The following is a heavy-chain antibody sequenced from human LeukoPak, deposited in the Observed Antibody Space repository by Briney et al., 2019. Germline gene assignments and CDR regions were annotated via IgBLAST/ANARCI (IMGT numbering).Heavy chain of an antibody. CDR2: ITSSSRYT. V-gene: IGHV3-21*04. CDR1: VFTFSTYN. J-gene: IGHJ6*03. D-gene: IGHD6-13*01. CDR3: ARDCCGSSHYYYYYMDV. Sequence: GGSLRLSCAASVFTFSTYNMNWVRQAPGKGLEWVSSITSSSRYTFYADSVKGRFTISRDNAKDSLYLQMNSLRAEDTALYWCARDCCGSSHYYYYYMDVWGKGTTVTVSS.